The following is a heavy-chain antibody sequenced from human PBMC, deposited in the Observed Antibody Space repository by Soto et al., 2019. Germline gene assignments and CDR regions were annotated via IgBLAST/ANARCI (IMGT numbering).Heavy chain of an antibody. V-gene: IGHV4-61*01. CDR1: GGSISSESYF. CDR2: IHYNGDT. Sequence: SETLSLTCTVSGGSISSESYFWSWIRQPPGKGLEWIGYIHYNGDTNSNPSLKSRVTISLDTSRNQFSLKLSSVTAADTAVFYCAREYSNSPEAFDYWGQGALVTVSS. J-gene: IGHJ4*02. D-gene: IGHD6-6*01. CDR3: AREYSNSPEAFDY.